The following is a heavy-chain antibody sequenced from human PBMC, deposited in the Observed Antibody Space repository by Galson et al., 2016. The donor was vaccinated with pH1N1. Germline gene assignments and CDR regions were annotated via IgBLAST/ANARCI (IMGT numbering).Heavy chain of an antibody. Sequence: SVKVSCKASGGIFRSNAISWVRQAPGQGLEWMGGIIAIFGTAHYAQKFQGRVTITADESASTAFMELNSLTSDDTAVYFCARHPTYDDNTYLDSWGQGTLVTVSS. V-gene: IGHV1-69*13. D-gene: IGHD3-3*01. CDR2: IIAIFGTA. CDR3: ARHPTYDDNTYLDS. J-gene: IGHJ4*02. CDR1: GGIFRSNA.